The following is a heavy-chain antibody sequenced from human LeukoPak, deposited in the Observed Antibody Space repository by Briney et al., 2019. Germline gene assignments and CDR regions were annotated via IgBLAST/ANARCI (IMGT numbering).Heavy chain of an antibody. CDR2: IRSSSSYI. Sequence: GGSLTLSCAASGFTFSSYSMNWVRQAPGKGLEWVSSIRSSSSYIYYTDSVKGRFTISRGNAKNSLYLQMNSLRAEDTAVYYCARGVYGGVIVPFDYWGQGTLVTVSS. CDR3: ARGVYGGVIVPFDY. CDR1: GFTFSSYS. D-gene: IGHD3-16*02. J-gene: IGHJ4*02. V-gene: IGHV3-21*01.